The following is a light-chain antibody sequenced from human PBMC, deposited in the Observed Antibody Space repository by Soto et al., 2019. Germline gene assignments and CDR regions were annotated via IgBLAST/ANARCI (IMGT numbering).Light chain of an antibody. CDR2: GAS. CDR1: QTINNN. J-gene: IGKJ1*01. Sequence: VMTQAPATLSVSPGEGATLSCRASQTINNNIAWYQLKDGQVPRLLIYGASTRATDIPARFSGSGSGTEFTLTISSRQSEDFAEYHCQQYNNWPQTFGQGTKVDI. V-gene: IGKV3-15*01. CDR3: QQYNNWPQT.